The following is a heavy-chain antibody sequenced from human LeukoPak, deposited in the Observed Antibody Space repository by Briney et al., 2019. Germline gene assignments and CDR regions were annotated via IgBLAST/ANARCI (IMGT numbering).Heavy chain of an antibody. D-gene: IGHD3-3*02. CDR2: IIPIFGTA. Sequence: GSSVKVSCKASGGTFRNYVINWVRQAPGQGLEWMGGIIPIFGTANYTRRLQGRITIIADESTSTTYMELSSLKSEDTAVYYCARDLLADIYTKDSYFYIAVWGKGTTVTVSS. J-gene: IGHJ6*03. CDR3: ARDLLADIYTKDSYFYIAV. V-gene: IGHV1-69*01. CDR1: GGTFRNYV.